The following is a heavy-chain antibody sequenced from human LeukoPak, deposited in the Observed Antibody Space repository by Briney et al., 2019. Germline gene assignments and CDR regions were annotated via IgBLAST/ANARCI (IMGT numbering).Heavy chain of an antibody. Sequence: ASVKVSCKASGYTFTSYDISWVRQATGQGLEWMGWMNPNSGNTGYAQKFQGRVTMTRNTSISTAYMELSSLRSEDTAVYYCARALRTGTYYYGSGSSSSGYWGQGTLVTVSS. J-gene: IGHJ4*02. CDR2: MNPNSGNT. D-gene: IGHD3-10*01. CDR3: ARALRTGTYYYGSGSSSSGY. CDR1: GYTFTSYD. V-gene: IGHV1-8*01.